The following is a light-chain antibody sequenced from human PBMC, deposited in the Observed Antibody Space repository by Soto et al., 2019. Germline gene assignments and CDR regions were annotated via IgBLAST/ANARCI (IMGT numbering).Light chain of an antibody. CDR2: DVT. Sequence: QSALTQPASVSGSPGQSITISCGGTGSDVGAYNYVSWYQQHPGKAPKLMIYDVTNRPSGVSSRFSGSKSGNTASLTISGLQVEDEADYYCTSYTISNTYVFGTGTKLTVL. CDR1: GSDVGAYNY. CDR3: TSYTISNTYV. J-gene: IGLJ1*01. V-gene: IGLV2-14*03.